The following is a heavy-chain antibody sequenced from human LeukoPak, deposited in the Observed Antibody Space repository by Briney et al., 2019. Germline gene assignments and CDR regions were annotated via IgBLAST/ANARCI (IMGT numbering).Heavy chain of an antibody. V-gene: IGHV4-4*07. J-gene: IGHJ6*03. CDR2: IYTSGST. D-gene: IGHD2-15*01. Sequence: PSETLSLTCTVSGASISSYYWNWIRQPAGKGLEWIGRIYTSGSTNYNPSLKSRVTMSVDTSKNQFSLKLSSVTAADTAVYYCARDLMVAATPSYYYYMDVWGKGTTVTVSS. CDR3: ARDLMVAATPSYYYYMDV. CDR1: GASISSYY.